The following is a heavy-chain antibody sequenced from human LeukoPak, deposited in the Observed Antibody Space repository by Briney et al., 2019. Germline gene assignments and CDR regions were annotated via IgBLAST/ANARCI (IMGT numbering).Heavy chain of an antibody. J-gene: IGHJ3*02. D-gene: IGHD1-1*01. V-gene: IGHV3-23*01. CDR1: GFTFSSYA. CDR2: ISGSGGST. Sequence: HPGGSLRLSCAASGFTFSSYAMSWVRQAPGKGLEWVSAISGSGGSTYYADSVKGRFTISRDNAKNSLYLQMNSLRAEDTALYYCAKDKAPGESDAFDIWGQGTMVTVSS. CDR3: AKDKAPGESDAFDI.